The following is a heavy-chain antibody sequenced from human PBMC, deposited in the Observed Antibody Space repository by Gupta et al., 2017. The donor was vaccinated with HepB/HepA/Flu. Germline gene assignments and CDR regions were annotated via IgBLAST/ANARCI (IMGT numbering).Heavy chain of an antibody. V-gene: IGHV3-23*01. Sequence: EVQLLESGGGLVQPGGSLRRSCAASGFTSSSYATSWVRHALGRGLEGVAAISGSGGSKYYAADGKGRVTISRDNSKNTRYLQINSMRAEETAVDYCAKDLSPRAAAGDLFDDWGQGTLVTVSS. CDR3: AKDLSPRAAAGDLFDD. J-gene: IGHJ4*02. D-gene: IGHD6-25*01. CDR2: ISGSGGSK. CDR1: GFTSSSYA.